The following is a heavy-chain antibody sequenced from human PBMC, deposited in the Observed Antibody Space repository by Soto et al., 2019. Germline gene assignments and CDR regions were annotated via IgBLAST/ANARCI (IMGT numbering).Heavy chain of an antibody. CDR2: ISYDGSNK. V-gene: IGHV3-30*18. D-gene: IGHD2-15*01. Sequence: QVQLVESGGGVVQPGRCLRLSCAASGFTFSSYGMHWVRQAPGKGLEWVAVISYDGSNKYYADSVKGRFTISRDNSKNTLYLQMNSLRAEDTAVYYCAKDLGSCYSSRCGMDVWGQGTTVTVSS. CDR1: GFTFSSYG. CDR3: AKDLGSCYSSRCGMDV. J-gene: IGHJ6*02.